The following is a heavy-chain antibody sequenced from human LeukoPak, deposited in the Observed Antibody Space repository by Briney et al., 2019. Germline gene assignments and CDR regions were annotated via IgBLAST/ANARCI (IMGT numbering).Heavy chain of an antibody. Sequence: GGSLRLSCAASGFTFSSYGMHWVRQAPGKGPEWVAFIRYDGSNKYYADSVKGRFTISRDNSKNTLYLQMNSLRAEDTAVYYCAKGIVVVPAAIEGGPRSDAFDIWGQGTMVTVSS. CDR1: GFTFSSYG. CDR2: IRYDGSNK. CDR3: AKGIVVVPAAIEGGPRSDAFDI. J-gene: IGHJ3*02. V-gene: IGHV3-30*02. D-gene: IGHD2-2*01.